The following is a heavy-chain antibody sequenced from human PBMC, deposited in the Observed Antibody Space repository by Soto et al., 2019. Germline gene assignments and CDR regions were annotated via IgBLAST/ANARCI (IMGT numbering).Heavy chain of an antibody. Sequence: GGSLRLSCAASGFTFSNAWMSWVRQAPGKGLEWVSILYSGGNTYYADSVEGRFTISRDGSKNTLYLHMNSLRAEDTAVYYCALRRVAYADFWGQGTRVTVSS. V-gene: IGHV3-53*01. D-gene: IGHD2-2*01. CDR3: ALRRVAYADF. CDR2: LYSGGNT. CDR1: GFTFSNAW. J-gene: IGHJ4*02.